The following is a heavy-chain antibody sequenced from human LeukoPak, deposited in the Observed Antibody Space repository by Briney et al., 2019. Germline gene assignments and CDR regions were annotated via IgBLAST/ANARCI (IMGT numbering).Heavy chain of an antibody. CDR2: ISSSSSYI. CDR1: GFTFSSYS. CDR3: VKDLKAGGILTD. J-gene: IGHJ4*02. Sequence: PGGSLRLSCAASGFTFSSYSMNWVRQAPGKGLEWVSSISSSSSYIYYADSVKGRFTISRDNAKNFLFLQMNSLKPEDTALYYCVKDLKAGGILTDWGQGTLVTVSS. V-gene: IGHV3-21*04. D-gene: IGHD3-9*01.